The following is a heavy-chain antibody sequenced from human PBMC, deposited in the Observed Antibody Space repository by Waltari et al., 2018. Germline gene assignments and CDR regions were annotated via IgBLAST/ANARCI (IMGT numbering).Heavy chain of an antibody. D-gene: IGHD7-27*01. J-gene: IGHJ2*01. CDR3: ATESLGAGHRYFEV. V-gene: IGHV3-74*01. CDR1: GFMFRPSW. CDR2: ITGDGALT. Sequence: EAQLVESGGDVVQPGGSVRLSWVGSGFMFRPSWLNWLRQDAGKGRVWVSRITGDGALTFYADSVKGRFTISRDNARNTLSLEMNNVRDEDTAIYYCATESLGAGHRYFEVWGRGTLVTVSS.